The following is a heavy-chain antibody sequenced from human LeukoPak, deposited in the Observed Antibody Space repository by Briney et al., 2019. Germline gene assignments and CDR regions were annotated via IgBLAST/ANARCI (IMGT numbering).Heavy chain of an antibody. J-gene: IGHJ4*02. Sequence: PGGSLRLSCAASGFTFSTYEMNWVRQAPGKGLEWVSYISSSGNTIYYADSVKGRFTISRDNAKNSLFLQMNSLRAEDTAVYYCARDGPGSPGSGWPGHVDYWGQGTLVTVSS. V-gene: IGHV3-48*03. CDR1: GFTFSTYE. CDR3: ARDGPGSPGSGWPGHVDY. D-gene: IGHD6-19*01. CDR2: ISSSGNTI.